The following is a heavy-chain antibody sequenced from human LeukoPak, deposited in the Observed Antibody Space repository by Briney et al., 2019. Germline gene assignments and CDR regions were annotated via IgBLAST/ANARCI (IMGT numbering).Heavy chain of an antibody. Sequence: PGGSLRLSCAASGFTFSSYLMNWVRQAPGKGLEWVAYIKHDGSDKKYVDSVKGRFTISRDNAKNSLYLQMNSLRAEDTAVYYCARAMISGSVYYYYGMDVWGQGTTVTVSS. J-gene: IGHJ6*02. D-gene: IGHD3-16*01. CDR2: IKHDGSDK. CDR1: GFTFSSYL. CDR3: ARAMISGSVYYYYGMDV. V-gene: IGHV3-7*01.